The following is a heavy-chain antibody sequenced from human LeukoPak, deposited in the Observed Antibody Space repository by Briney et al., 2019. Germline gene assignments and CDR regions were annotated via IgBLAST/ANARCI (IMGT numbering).Heavy chain of an antibody. CDR1: GFTFSSYS. CDR2: ISSSSSYI. J-gene: IGHJ4*02. V-gene: IGHV3-21*04. Sequence: GGSLRLSCAASGFTFSSYSMNWVRQAPGKGLEWVSSISSSSSYIYYADSVKGRFTISRDNAKNSLYLQMNSLRAEDTALYYCARSGVIIPTYFDYWGQGTLVTVSS. CDR3: ARSGVIIPTYFDY. D-gene: IGHD3-3*01.